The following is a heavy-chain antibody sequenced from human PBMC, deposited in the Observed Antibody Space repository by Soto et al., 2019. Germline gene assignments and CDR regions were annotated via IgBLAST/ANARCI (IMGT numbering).Heavy chain of an antibody. CDR2: ISYDGSNK. CDR3: ARVGASSSWWISALSYYYYYGMDV. Sequence: GGSLRLSCAASGFTFSSYAMHWVRQAPGKGLEWVAVISYDGSNKYYADSVKGRFTISRDNSKNTLYLQMNSLRAEDTAVYYCARVGASSSWWISALSYYYYYGMDVWGQGTTVTVSS. J-gene: IGHJ6*02. V-gene: IGHV3-30-3*01. D-gene: IGHD6-13*01. CDR1: GFTFSSYA.